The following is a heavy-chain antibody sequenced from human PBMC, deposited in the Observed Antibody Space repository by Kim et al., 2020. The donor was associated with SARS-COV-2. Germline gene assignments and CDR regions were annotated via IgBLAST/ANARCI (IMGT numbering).Heavy chain of an antibody. V-gene: IGHV4-31*03. D-gene: IGHD3-22*01. CDR1: GGSISSGGYY. CDR2: IYYSGST. CDR3: ARVRPDDSSGYLGGNYFDY. Sequence: SETLSLTCTVSGGSISSGGYYWSWIRQHPGKGLEWIGYIYYSGSTYYNPSLKSRVTISVDTSKNQFSLKLSSVTAADTAVYYCARVRPDDSSGYLGGNYFDYWGQGTLVTVSS. J-gene: IGHJ4*02.